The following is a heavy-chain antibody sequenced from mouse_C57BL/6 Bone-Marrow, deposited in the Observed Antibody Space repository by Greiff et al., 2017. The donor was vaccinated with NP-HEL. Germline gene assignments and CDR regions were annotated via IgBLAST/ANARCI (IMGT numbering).Heavy chain of an antibody. J-gene: IGHJ1*03. CDR2: ISDGGSYT. CDR1: GFTFSSYA. D-gene: IGHD4-1*01. Sequence: VQLKQSGGGLVKPGGSLKLSCAASGFTFSSYAMSWVRQTPEKRLEWVATISDGGSYTYYPDNVKGRFTISRDNAKNNLYLQMSHLKSEDTAMYYCARDGELFFYWYFDVWGTGTTVTVSS. V-gene: IGHV5-4*01. CDR3: ARDGELFFYWYFDV.